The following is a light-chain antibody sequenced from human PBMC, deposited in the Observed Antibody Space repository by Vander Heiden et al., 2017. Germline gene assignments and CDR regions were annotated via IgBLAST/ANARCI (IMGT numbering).Light chain of an antibody. CDR1: QGITNE. V-gene: IGKV1-6*01. J-gene: IGKJ4*01. CDR3: LQDYYYPLT. Sequence: AIQLTQPPSSLSASVGDRVIITCRASQGITNELGWYQQKPGKAPKLLIYAASNLQSGVPSRFSGSGSGTDFTLTISSLQPEDFATYYCLQDYYYPLTFGGGTKVEIK. CDR2: AAS.